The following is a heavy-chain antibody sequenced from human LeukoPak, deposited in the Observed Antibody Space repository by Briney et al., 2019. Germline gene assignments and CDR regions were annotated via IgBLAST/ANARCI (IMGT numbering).Heavy chain of an antibody. D-gene: IGHD6-13*01. CDR3: ARDRIAAAGRSGYYYYYMDV. V-gene: IGHV3-30*04. Sequence: PGRSLRLSCAASGFTFSSYAMHWVRQAPGKGLEWVAVISYDGSNKYYADSVKGRFTISRDNSKNTLYLQMNSLRAEDTAVYYCARDRIAAAGRSGYYYYYMDVWGKGTTVTVSS. CDR1: GFTFSSYA. J-gene: IGHJ6*03. CDR2: ISYDGSNK.